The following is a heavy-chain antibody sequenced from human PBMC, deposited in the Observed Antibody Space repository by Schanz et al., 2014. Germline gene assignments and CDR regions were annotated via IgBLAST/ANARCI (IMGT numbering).Heavy chain of an antibody. CDR3: ARAAYGGYTSTPLRY. D-gene: IGHD5-12*01. J-gene: IGHJ4*02. V-gene: IGHV1-18*01. CDR1: GYTFTRSG. Sequence: QVLLVQSGAEVKQPGASVKVSCKASGYTFTRSGISWVRQAPGQGLEWMGWIGGSDGNTNFAQKFQGRVTMTTDTSTSTVYMELRSLTSEDTAVYYCARAAYGGYTSTPLRYWGQGTLVTVSS. CDR2: IGGSDGNT.